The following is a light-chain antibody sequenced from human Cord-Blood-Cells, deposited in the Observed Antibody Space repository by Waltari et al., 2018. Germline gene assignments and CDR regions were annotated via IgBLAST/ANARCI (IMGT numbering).Light chain of an antibody. CDR3: QSYDSSLSGWV. J-gene: IGLJ3*02. CDR2: GNS. Sequence: QSVLTQPPSVSGAPGQRVTISCTGRSSNNGAGYDVHRYQQLPGTAPKLLIYGNSNRPSGVPDRFSGSKSGTSASLAITGLQAEDEADYYCQSYDSSLSGWVFGGGTKLTVL. CDR1: SSNNGAGYD. V-gene: IGLV1-40*01.